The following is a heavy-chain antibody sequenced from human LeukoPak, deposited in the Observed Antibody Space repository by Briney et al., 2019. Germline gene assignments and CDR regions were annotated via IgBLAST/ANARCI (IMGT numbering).Heavy chain of an antibody. J-gene: IGHJ4*02. V-gene: IGHV3-21*01. Sequence: GGSLRLSCVVSGFTFSTYAMNWVRQAPGKGLEWVSSISSSSSYIYYADSVKGRFTISRDNAKNSLYLQMNSLRAEDTAVYFCARDDSSGYYYTFWGQGTLVTVSS. CDR3: ARDDSSGYYYTF. D-gene: IGHD3-22*01. CDR2: ISSSSSYI. CDR1: GFTFSTYA.